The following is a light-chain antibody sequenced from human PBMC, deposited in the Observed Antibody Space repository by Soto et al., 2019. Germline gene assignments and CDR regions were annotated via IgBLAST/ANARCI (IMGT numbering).Light chain of an antibody. CDR1: SSDIGDYNS. CDR2: EVS. V-gene: IGLV2-14*01. J-gene: IGLJ1*01. CDR3: CSYTGISTYV. Sequence: QSALTQPASVSGSPGQSITISCTGTSSDIGDYNSVSWYQQYPGKAPKLMIYEVSNRPSGVSNRISGSKSGNTASLTISGLQPEDEADYYCCSYTGISTYVFGTGTKLPVL.